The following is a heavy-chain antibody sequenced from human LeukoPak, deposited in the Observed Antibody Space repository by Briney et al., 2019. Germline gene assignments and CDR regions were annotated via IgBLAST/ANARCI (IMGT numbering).Heavy chain of an antibody. Sequence: SETLSLTCTVAGRSISSGGYYWSWIRQHPGKGLEWIGYMYYSGSTYYNPSLKSRVTISVDTSKNQYSLKLSSVTAADTAVYYCARASYDFWSGYYTDYYGMDVWGQGTTVTVSS. CDR3: ARASYDFWSGYYTDYYGMDV. V-gene: IGHV4-31*03. D-gene: IGHD3-3*01. CDR2: MYYSGST. J-gene: IGHJ6*02. CDR1: GRSISSGGYY.